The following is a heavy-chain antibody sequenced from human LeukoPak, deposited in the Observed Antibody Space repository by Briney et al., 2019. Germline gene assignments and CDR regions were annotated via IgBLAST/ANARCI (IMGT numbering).Heavy chain of an antibody. CDR3: ARSVRSAGGIDY. J-gene: IGHJ4*02. CDR1: GGSISDYY. Sequence: PSETLSLTCTVSGGSISDYYWYWIRQPAGKGLEWIGRINTSGNTNYNPPLKSRVTMSIDTSKKQFSLKLSSVTAADTAVYYCARSVRSAGGIDYWGQGTLVTVS. V-gene: IGHV4-4*07. CDR2: INTSGNT. D-gene: IGHD3-10*02.